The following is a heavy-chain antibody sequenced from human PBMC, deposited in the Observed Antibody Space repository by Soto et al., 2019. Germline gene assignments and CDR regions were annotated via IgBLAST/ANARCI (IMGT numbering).Heavy chain of an antibody. Sequence: SETLSLTCSVSGGSISSSSYYWGWIRQPPGKGLEWIASIYFSGNIYHNPSLKSRVTMSIDTSKKQFSLNLSSLRSEDTAVYYCATAGDGYNYFLDYWGQGTLVTVSS. CDR2: IYFSGNI. V-gene: IGHV4-39*07. D-gene: IGHD5-12*01. J-gene: IGHJ4*02. CDR1: GGSISSSSYY. CDR3: ATAGDGYNYFLDY.